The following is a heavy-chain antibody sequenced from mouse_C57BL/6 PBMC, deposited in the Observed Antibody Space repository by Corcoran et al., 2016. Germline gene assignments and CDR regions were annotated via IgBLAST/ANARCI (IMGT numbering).Heavy chain of an antibody. CDR1: GYTFTDYY. CDR2: INPNNGGT. Sequence: EVQLQQSGPELVKPGASVKISCKASGYTFTDYYMTWVKQSHGKSLEWIGDINPNNGGTSYNQKFKGKATLTVDKFSSKAYMELRSLTSEDSAVYYCARSIDDYGSSYYYAMDYGGQGTAVTVSS. J-gene: IGHJ4*01. V-gene: IGHV1-26*01. D-gene: IGHD1-1*01. CDR3: ARSIDDYGSSYYYAMDY.